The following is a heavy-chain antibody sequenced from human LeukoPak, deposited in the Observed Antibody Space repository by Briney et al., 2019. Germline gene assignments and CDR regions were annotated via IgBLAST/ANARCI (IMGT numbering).Heavy chain of an antibody. V-gene: IGHV4-30-4*01. D-gene: IGHD5-12*01. CDR3: ARGGGYTPYYFDY. CDR2: IYYSGST. CDR1: GDSISSGDYY. Sequence: ASQTLSLTCTVSGDSISSGDYYWSWIRQPPGKGLEWIGYIYYSGSTYYNPSLKSRVTISVDTSKDQFSLKLSSVTAADTAVYYCARGGGYTPYYFDYWGQGTLVTVSS. J-gene: IGHJ4*02.